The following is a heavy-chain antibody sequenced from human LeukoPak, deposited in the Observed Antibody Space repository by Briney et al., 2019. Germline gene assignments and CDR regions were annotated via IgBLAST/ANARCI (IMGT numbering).Heavy chain of an antibody. CDR3: AREVVVAATRYNWFDP. V-gene: IGHV3-53*01. Sequence: PGGSLRLSCAASGFTFSSNYMSWVRQAPGKGLEGVSVSYSGGSTYYADSVKGRFTISRDTSKHTLYLPMNSLRAEDTAVYYCAREVVVAATRYNWFDPWGQGTLVTVSS. CDR2: SYSGGST. J-gene: IGHJ5*02. CDR1: GFTFSSNY. D-gene: IGHD2-15*01.